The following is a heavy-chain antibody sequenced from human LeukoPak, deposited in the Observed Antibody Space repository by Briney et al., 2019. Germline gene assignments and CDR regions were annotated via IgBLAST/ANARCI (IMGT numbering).Heavy chain of an antibody. CDR2: ISWNSGNI. J-gene: IGHJ6*02. D-gene: IGHD6-19*01. V-gene: IGHV3-9*01. CDR3: AKDIWKWLVFGMDV. CDR1: GFTFDDYA. Sequence: GGSLRLSCAASGFTFDDYAMHWVRQAPGKGLEWVSGISWNSGNIGYADSVKGRFTISRDNAKNSLYLQMNSLRAEDTALYYCAKDIWKWLVFGMDVWGQGTTVTVSS.